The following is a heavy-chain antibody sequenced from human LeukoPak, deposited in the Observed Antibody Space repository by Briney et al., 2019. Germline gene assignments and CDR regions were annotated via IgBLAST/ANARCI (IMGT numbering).Heavy chain of an antibody. Sequence: PSETLSLTCTVSGYSISSGYYWGWIRQPPGKGLEWIGYIYYSGSTKYNPSLKSRVTISVDTSKNQFSLKLTSVTAADTAVYYCVTGSGSLNWFDPWGQGTLVTVSS. CDR2: IYYSGST. D-gene: IGHD3-10*01. CDR1: GYSISSGYY. V-gene: IGHV4-38-2*02. J-gene: IGHJ5*02. CDR3: VTGSGSLNWFDP.